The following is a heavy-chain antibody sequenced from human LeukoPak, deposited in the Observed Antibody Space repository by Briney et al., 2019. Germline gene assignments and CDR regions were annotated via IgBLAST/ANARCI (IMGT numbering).Heavy chain of an antibody. CDR3: AYRPPLGTIFDY. Sequence: SGPTLVKPTQTLTLTCTFSGFSLSTNGMGVGWIRQPPGKALEWLALIYWDDDKRYSPSLKSRLTITKDTSKNQVVLTMTNMDPVDTATYYCAYRPPLGTIFDYWGQGTLVTVSS. V-gene: IGHV2-5*02. CDR1: GFSLSTNGMG. J-gene: IGHJ4*02. CDR2: IYWDDDK.